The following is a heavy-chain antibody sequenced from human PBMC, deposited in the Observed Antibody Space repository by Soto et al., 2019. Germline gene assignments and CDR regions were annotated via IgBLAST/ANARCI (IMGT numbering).Heavy chain of an antibody. CDR3: ARSENSRDWTYYYYGIDL. CDR1: GFSFTTYW. D-gene: IGHD2-21*01. J-gene: IGHJ6*02. Sequence: GESLRISCKASGFSFTTYWIGWVRQMPGKGLEWMGIIYPGDSDTRYSPSFQGQVTISADRSISTAFLQWSSLKASDTAMYYCARSENSRDWTYYYYGIDLWGQGTTVTVSS. V-gene: IGHV5-51*01. CDR2: IYPGDSDT.